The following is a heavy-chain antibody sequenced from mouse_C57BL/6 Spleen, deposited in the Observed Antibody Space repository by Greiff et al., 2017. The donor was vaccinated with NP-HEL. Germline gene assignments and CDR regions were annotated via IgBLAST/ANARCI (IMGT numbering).Heavy chain of an antibody. CDR1: GFTFTDYY. Sequence: EVKLMESGGGLVQPGGSLSLSCAASGFTFTDYYMSWVRQPPGKALEWLGFIRNKANGYTTEYSASVKGRFTISRDNSQSILYLQMNALRAEDSATYYCASLGSSYSYWYFDVWGTGTTVTVSS. CDR3: ASLGSSYSYWYFDV. D-gene: IGHD1-1*01. CDR2: IRNKANGYTT. J-gene: IGHJ1*03. V-gene: IGHV7-3*01.